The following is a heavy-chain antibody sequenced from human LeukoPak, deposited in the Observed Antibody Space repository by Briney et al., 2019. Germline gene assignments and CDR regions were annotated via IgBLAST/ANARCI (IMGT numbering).Heavy chain of an antibody. Sequence: SETLSLTCAVSGYSISSGYYWGWIRQPPGKGLEYIGNIYHSGSTYYNPSLKSRVTISVDTSKNQFSLKLSSVTAADTAVYYCAREGSSMVRGGIIPYWFDPWGQGTLVTVSS. CDR2: IYHSGST. D-gene: IGHD3-10*01. CDR1: GYSISSGYY. J-gene: IGHJ5*02. CDR3: AREGSSMVRGGIIPYWFDP. V-gene: IGHV4-38-2*02.